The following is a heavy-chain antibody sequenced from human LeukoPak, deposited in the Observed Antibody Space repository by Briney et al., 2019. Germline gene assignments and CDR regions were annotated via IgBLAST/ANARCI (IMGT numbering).Heavy chain of an antibody. CDR1: GFTFSSYA. CDR3: ARKSSAVAGPFDY. D-gene: IGHD6-19*01. Sequence: GGSLRLSCAASGFTFSSYAMNWVRQAPGKRLEWVSSISSTSSYIYYADSVKGRFTISRDNAKNSLYLQMNSLRAEDTAVYYCARKSSAVAGPFDYWGQGTLVTVSS. CDR2: ISSTSSYI. J-gene: IGHJ4*02. V-gene: IGHV3-21*01.